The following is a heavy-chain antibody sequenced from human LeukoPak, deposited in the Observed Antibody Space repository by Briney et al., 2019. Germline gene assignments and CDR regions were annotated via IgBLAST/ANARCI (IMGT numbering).Heavy chain of an antibody. J-gene: IGHJ3*02. V-gene: IGHV4-30-4*01. CDR1: GGSISSGDYY. D-gene: IGHD5-18*01. CDR2: IYYSGST. CDR3: ARWGNTALVQWPQRSAFDI. Sequence: SQTQSLTCTVSGGSISSGDYYWSWIRQPTGKGLEWIGYIYYSGSTYYNPSLKSRVTISVDTSKNQFSLKLSSVTAADTAVYYCARWGNTALVQWPQRSAFDIWGQGTMVTVSS.